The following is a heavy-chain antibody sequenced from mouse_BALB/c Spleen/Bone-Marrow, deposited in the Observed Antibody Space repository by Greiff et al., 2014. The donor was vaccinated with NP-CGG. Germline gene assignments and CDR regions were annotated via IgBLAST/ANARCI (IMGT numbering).Heavy chain of an antibody. CDR3: ARRDYAMDY. CDR2: INPGSGGT. J-gene: IGHJ4*01. Sequence: QVQLKESGAELVRPGTSVKVSCKASGYAFTNYLIEWVKQRPGQGLEWIGVINPGSGGTNYNEKFKGKATLTADKSSSTAYMQLSSLTSDDSAVYFCARRDYAMDYWGQGTPVTVSS. V-gene: IGHV1-54*01. CDR1: GYAFTNYL.